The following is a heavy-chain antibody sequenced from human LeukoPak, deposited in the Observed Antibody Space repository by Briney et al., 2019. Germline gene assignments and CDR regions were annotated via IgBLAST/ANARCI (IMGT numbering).Heavy chain of an antibody. Sequence: SETLSLTCTVSGGSISSGGYYWSWIRQPPGKGLEWIGYIYYSGSTNYNPSLKSRVTISVDTSKNQFSLKLSSVTAADTAVYYCASYNYYDSSGYLDYWGQGTLVTVSS. D-gene: IGHD3-22*01. V-gene: IGHV4-61*08. CDR2: IYYSGST. CDR3: ASYNYYDSSGYLDY. CDR1: GGSISSGGYY. J-gene: IGHJ4*02.